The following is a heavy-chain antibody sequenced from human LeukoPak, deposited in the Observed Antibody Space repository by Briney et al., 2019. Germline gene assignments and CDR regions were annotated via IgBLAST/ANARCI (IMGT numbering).Heavy chain of an antibody. CDR2: ISANNGNT. CDR3: AREKYSGSYYDAFDI. Sequence: GASVKVSCKTSGYSFTNYGINWVRQAPGQALEWMGWISANNGNTNYAQKLQGRVTMTTDTSTSTAYMELRSLRSDDTAVYYRAREKYSGSYYDAFDIWGQGTVVTVSS. V-gene: IGHV1-18*01. D-gene: IGHD1-26*01. J-gene: IGHJ3*02. CDR1: GYSFTNYG.